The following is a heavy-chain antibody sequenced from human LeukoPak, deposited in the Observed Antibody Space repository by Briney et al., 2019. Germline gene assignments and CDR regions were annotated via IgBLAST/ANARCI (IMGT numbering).Heavy chain of an antibody. V-gene: IGHV3-23*01. CDR1: GFTFSGYS. Sequence: GGSLRLSCAASGFTFSGYSMSWVRQPPGKGLDWVSAISPSGGTTYSADSVKGRFTISRDNSKSRLYLQMNSLRAEDTAVYYCAKFFDCSGGSCYSHFDYWGQGILVTVSS. J-gene: IGHJ4*02. CDR2: ISPSGGTT. D-gene: IGHD2-15*01. CDR3: AKFFDCSGGSCYSHFDY.